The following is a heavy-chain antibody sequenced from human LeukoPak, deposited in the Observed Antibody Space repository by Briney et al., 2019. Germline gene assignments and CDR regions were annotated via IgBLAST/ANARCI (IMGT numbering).Heavy chain of an antibody. D-gene: IGHD3-10*01. CDR1: GFTFSSYS. CDR3: ARLPMVRGVIITEIMFDY. J-gene: IGHJ4*02. CDR2: ISSSSSYI. Sequence: PGGSLRLSCAASGFTFSSYSMNWVRQAPGKGLEWVSSISSSSSYIYYADSVKGRFTISRDNAKNSLYLQMNSLRAEDTAVYYCARLPMVRGVIITEIMFDYWGQGTLVTVSS. V-gene: IGHV3-21*01.